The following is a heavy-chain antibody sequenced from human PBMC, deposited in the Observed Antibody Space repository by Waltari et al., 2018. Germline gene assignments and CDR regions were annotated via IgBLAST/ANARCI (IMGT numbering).Heavy chain of an antibody. Sequence: QVQLMESGGGVVQPGQSLRLSSAASGFAFNKFIFHWVRQAPGKGLGWVASSLNDGSDTKYADSVRGRFSISRDNSENTVYLQMDTLNIEDTGVYYCARGRSYGMDVWGQGTAVTVSS. CDR3: ARGRSYGMDV. CDR2: SLNDGSDT. CDR1: GFAFNKFI. V-gene: IGHV3-30*03. J-gene: IGHJ6*02.